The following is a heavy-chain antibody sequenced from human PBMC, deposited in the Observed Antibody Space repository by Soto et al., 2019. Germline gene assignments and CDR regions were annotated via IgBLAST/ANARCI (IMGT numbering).Heavy chain of an antibody. D-gene: IGHD3-10*01. V-gene: IGHV3-74*01. J-gene: IGHJ6*03. Sequence: EVQLVESGGGLVQPGGSLRLSCAASGFTFSSYWMHWVRQAPGKGLVWVSRINSDGSSTSYADSVKGRFTISRDNAKNTLYLQMNTLRAEATAVYYCLVRGCVFSYYSMDVSGQGTTVTVSS. CDR3: LVRGCVFSYYSMDV. CDR1: GFTFSSYW. CDR2: INSDGSST.